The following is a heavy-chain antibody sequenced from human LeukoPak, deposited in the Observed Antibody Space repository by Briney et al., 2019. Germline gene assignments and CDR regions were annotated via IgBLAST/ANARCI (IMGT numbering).Heavy chain of an antibody. CDR3: AKDNQESSGYPYYFDY. CDR1: GFTFDDYA. Sequence: QPGGSLRLSCAASGFTFDDYAMHWVRQAPGKGLEWVSGISWNSGSIGYADSVKGRFTISRDNAKNSLYLQMNSLRAEDTALYYCAKDNQESSGYPYYFDYWGQGTLVTVSS. CDR2: ISWNSGSI. J-gene: IGHJ4*02. V-gene: IGHV3-9*01. D-gene: IGHD3-22*01.